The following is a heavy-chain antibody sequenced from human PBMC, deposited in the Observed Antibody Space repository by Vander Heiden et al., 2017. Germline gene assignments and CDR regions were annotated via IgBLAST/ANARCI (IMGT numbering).Heavy chain of an antibody. CDR2: SSTSGTTT. CDR1: GYSLSDYY. D-gene: IGHD3-3*01. CDR3: ARAHRSGYYHAFDV. Sequence: QVQLVESVGGLVKPGGSLRLPCVASGYSLSDYYMSWIRQPPGKGLEWLSYSSTSGTTTSYADSVKGRFTISRDNAKNSLFLQMKSLRADDTALYYCARAHRSGYYHAFDVWGQGTVVTVSS. J-gene: IGHJ3*01. V-gene: IGHV3-11*01.